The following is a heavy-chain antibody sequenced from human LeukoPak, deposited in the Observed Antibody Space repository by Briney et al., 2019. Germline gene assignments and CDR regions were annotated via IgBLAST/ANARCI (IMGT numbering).Heavy chain of an antibody. J-gene: IGHJ3*02. V-gene: IGHV4-34*01. CDR2: INHSGST. Sequence: PSETLSLTCAVYGGSFSGYYWSWIRQPPGKGLEWIGEINHSGSTNYNPSLKSRVTISVDTSKNQFSLKLSSVTAADTAVYYCARQTLGVRAFDIWGQETMVTVSS. D-gene: IGHD3-10*01. CDR1: GGSFSGYY. CDR3: ARQTLGVRAFDI.